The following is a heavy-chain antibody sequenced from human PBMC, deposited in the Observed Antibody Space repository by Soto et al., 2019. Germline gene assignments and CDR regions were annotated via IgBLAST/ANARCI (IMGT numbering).Heavy chain of an antibody. CDR1: GYTFTSYY. V-gene: IGHV1-46*01. CDR2: ISPSGGST. Sequence: GASVKVSCKASGYTFTSYYLHWVRRAPGQGLEWVGIISPSGGSTTYAQKFQGRVTMTRDTSTSTVYMELSSLRSEDTAMYYCARARGSSWYNWFDTWGQGTLVTVSS. D-gene: IGHD1-26*01. CDR3: ARARGSSWYNWFDT. J-gene: IGHJ5*02.